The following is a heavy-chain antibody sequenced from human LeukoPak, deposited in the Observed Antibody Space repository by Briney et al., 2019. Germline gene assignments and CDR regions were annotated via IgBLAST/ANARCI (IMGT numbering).Heavy chain of an antibody. J-gene: IGHJ4*02. CDR1: GVSISTYY. CDR3: VRHRTGTTADY. CDR2: IYCSGNT. Sequence: PSETLSLTCTVSGVSISTYYWSWIRQPPGKGLEWIGCIYCSGNTNNSPSLKSRVTISVDTSKNQFPLSLTSVTAADTAVYYCVRHRTGTTADYWGQGALVTVSS. D-gene: IGHD1-7*01. V-gene: IGHV4-59*08.